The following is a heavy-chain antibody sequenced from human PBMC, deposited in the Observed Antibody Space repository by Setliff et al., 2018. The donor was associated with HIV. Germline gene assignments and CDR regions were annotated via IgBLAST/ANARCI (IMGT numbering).Heavy chain of an antibody. J-gene: IGHJ4*02. Sequence: SETLSLTCSVSDDSISSGVYYWSSVRQFPGKGLEWIGYVHKNGNMNYNPSLRSRVAMSLDTSKSQFSLKLTSVTAAYTAIYYCTRSNTSKSIDFWDQGTQVTVSS. V-gene: IGHV4-30-4*01. CDR1: DDSISSGVYY. CDR2: VHKNGNM. CDR3: TRSNTSKSIDF.